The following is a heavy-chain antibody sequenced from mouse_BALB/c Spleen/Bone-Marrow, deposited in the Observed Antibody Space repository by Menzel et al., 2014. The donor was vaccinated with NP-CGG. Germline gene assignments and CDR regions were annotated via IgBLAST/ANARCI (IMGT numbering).Heavy chain of an antibody. CDR3: SRGKLGLDF. D-gene: IGHD3-3*01. V-gene: IGHV1-52*01. CDR1: GYTFTSFW. Sequence: QVQLQQSGAELVRPGASVKLSCKASGYTFTSFWMNWVKQRPDQGLVWIGRVDPYVSRTHYNRIFKDKAILTVDKSSSTAYMQHSSLTSEDSALYYLSRGKLGLDFWCQGTTLTISS. J-gene: IGHJ2*01. CDR2: VDPYVSRT.